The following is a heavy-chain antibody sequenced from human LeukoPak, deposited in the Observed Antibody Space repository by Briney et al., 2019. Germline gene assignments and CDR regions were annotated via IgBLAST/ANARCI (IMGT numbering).Heavy chain of an antibody. CDR3: ARGLQQLGGQYNYYYYYMDV. J-gene: IGHJ6*03. CDR1: GFTFSSFS. V-gene: IGHV3-21*01. CDR2: ISRSSTYI. D-gene: IGHD6-6*01. Sequence: KPGGSLRLSCAASGFTFSSFSMNWVRQAPGKGLEWVSSISRSSTYIYFVESVKGRFTISRDNAKSSLYLQMNSLRAEDTAVYYCARGLQQLGGQYNYYYYYMDVWGKGTTVTVSS.